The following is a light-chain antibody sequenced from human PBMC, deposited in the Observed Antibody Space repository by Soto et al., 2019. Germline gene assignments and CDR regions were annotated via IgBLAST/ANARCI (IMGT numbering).Light chain of an antibody. CDR1: SSDVGVYNS. Sequence: QSVLTQPASVSGSPGQSITISCTGTSSDVGVYNSVSWYQQHPGNAPKLMIYEVSNRPSGVSNRFSGSKSGNTASLTISGLQAEDEADYYCSSYTSRYTFVLGTGTKLTVL. J-gene: IGLJ1*01. CDR2: EVS. CDR3: SSYTSRYTFV. V-gene: IGLV2-14*01.